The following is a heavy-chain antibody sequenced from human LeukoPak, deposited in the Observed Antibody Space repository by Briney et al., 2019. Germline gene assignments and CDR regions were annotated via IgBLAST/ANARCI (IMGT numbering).Heavy chain of an antibody. J-gene: IGHJ6*02. CDR1: GFTFSSYG. CDR3: AKDKTWSGYSTYYYYGMDV. D-gene: IGHD3-3*01. V-gene: IGHV3-30*18. CDR2: ISYDGSNK. Sequence: GRSLRLSCAASGFTFSSYGMHWVRQAPGEGLEWVAVISYDGSNKYYADSVKGRFTISRDNSKNTLYLQMNSLRAEDTAVYYCAKDKTWSGYSTYYYYGMDVWGQGTLVTVSS.